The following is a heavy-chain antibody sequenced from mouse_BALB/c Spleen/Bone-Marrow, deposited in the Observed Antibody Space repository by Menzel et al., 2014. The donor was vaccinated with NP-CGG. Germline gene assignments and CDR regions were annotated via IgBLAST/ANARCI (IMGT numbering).Heavy chain of an antibody. V-gene: IGHV5-17*02. J-gene: IGHJ4*01. CDR1: GFTFSSFG. Sequence: EVKLVESGGGLVQPGGSRKLSCAASGFTFSSFGMHWVRQAPEKGLEWVAYISRGSSTIYYADTVKGRSTISRDNPKNTLFIQMANLRTEDAAMYYCTRKGALNTHYYDMDYWGQGTSVTVSS. D-gene: IGHD5-2*01. CDR3: TRKGALNTHYYDMDY. CDR2: ISRGSSTI.